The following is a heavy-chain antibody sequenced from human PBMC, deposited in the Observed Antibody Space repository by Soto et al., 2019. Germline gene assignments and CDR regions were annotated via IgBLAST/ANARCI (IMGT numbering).Heavy chain of an antibody. CDR1: GGSISSGGYY. V-gene: IGHV4-31*03. Sequence: KPSETLSLTCTVSGGSISSGGYYWSWIRQHPGKGLEWIGYIYYSGSTYYNPSLKSRVTISVDSSKNQFSLKLSSVTAADTAVYYCARDLALPPGYYYDSSGYPAYGMDVWGQGTTVTVSS. CDR2: IYYSGST. CDR3: ARDLALPPGYYYDSSGYPAYGMDV. J-gene: IGHJ6*01. D-gene: IGHD3-22*01.